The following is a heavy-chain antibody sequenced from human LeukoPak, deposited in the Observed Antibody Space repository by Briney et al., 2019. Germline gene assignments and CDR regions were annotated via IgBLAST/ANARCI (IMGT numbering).Heavy chain of an antibody. V-gene: IGHV1-2*02. CDR2: INPNSGGT. D-gene: IGHD3-10*01. CDR1: GYTFTGYY. CDR3: ARAALWFGELLYDPPGGYYFDY. Sequence: ASVKVSCKASGYTFTGYYMHWVRQAPGQGLEWMGWINPNSGGTNYAQKFQGRVTMTRDTSISTAYMELSRLRSDDTAVYYCARAALWFGELLYDPPGGYYFDYWGQGTLVTVSS. J-gene: IGHJ4*02.